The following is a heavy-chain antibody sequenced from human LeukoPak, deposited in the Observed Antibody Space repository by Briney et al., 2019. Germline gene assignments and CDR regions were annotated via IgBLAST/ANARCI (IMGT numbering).Heavy chain of an antibody. CDR1: GYSFTSYW. J-gene: IGHJ4*02. Sequence: GESLKISCKGSGYSFTSYWIGWVRQMPGKGLEWMGIVSPGDSDTKYSPSFQGQVTISADKSISTAYLQWSSLKASDTAMYYCARPSSGYTTPFDSWGQGTLVTVSS. CDR3: ARPSSGYTTPFDS. D-gene: IGHD3-22*01. V-gene: IGHV5-51*01. CDR2: VSPGDSDT.